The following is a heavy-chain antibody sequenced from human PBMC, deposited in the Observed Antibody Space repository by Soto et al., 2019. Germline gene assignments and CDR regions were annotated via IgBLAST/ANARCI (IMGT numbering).Heavy chain of an antibody. CDR3: ARGGYYDNTWGKLSHYGLDV. V-gene: IGHV1-18*01. CDR2: ISPYNDYT. J-gene: IGHJ6*02. D-gene: IGHD3-16*01. CDR1: GYTYIRYG. Sequence: QVQLVQSAGEVKEPGASVKVSCEASGYTYIRYGIARVRQAPGQGLEWMGWISPYNDYTIYAQKLQGRVTMTTDTSTRTVYLDLRSLKSDDTAVYYAARGGYYDNTWGKLSHYGLDVWGQGTSVTVSS.